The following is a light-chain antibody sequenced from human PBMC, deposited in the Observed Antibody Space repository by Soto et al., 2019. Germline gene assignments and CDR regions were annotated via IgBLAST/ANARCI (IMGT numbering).Light chain of an antibody. CDR2: KAS. Sequence: DIQMTQSPSTLSASVGDRVTITCRASQSISSWLAWYQQKPGKAPKLLISKASSLESGVPSRFSGSGSGTEVTLTISSLQPDDFATYYCQQYNSDQWTFGQGTKVEIQ. J-gene: IGKJ1*01. V-gene: IGKV1-5*03. CDR3: QQYNSDQWT. CDR1: QSISSW.